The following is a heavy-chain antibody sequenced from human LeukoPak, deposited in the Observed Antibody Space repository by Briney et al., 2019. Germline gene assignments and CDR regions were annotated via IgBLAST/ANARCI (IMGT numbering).Heavy chain of an antibody. Sequence: ASVKVSCKASGYTFTGYYMHWVRQAPGQGREWMGWINPNSGGTNYAQKFQGRVTMTRDTSISTAYMELSRLRSDDTAVYYCGRDLSPITMIVVAERLSWGQGTLVTVTA. J-gene: IGHJ4*02. D-gene: IGHD3-22*01. CDR1: GYTFTGYY. CDR2: INPNSGGT. V-gene: IGHV1-2*02. CDR3: GRDLSPITMIVVAERLS.